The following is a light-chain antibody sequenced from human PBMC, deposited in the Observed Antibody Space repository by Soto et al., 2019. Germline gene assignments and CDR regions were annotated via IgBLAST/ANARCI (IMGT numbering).Light chain of an antibody. CDR1: PSVSSN. J-gene: IGKJ2*01. V-gene: IGKV3-15*01. CDR2: GAS. CDR3: QQYNNWPYT. Sequence: EIVMTQSPDTLSVSPGERATLSCRASPSVSSNFAWYQQKPGPAPRLLIFGASTRATGIPARFSGSGSGTEFTLTISSLQSEDFAVYHCQQYNNWPYTFGQGTTLEIK.